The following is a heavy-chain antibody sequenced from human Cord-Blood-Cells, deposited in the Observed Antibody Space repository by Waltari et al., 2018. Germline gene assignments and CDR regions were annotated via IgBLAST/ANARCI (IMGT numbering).Heavy chain of an antibody. V-gene: IGHV1-2*02. Sequence: QVQLVQSGAEVKKPGASVKVSCKASGYTFTGYYMHWVRKAPGQGLEWMGWINPNRGGTNYAQKFQGRVTMTRDTSISTAYMELSRLRSDDTAGYYCARVGLDCSSTSCYEYFQHWGQGTLVTVSS. J-gene: IGHJ1*01. CDR1: GYTFTGYY. CDR2: INPNRGGT. CDR3: ARVGLDCSSTSCYEYFQH. D-gene: IGHD2-2*01.